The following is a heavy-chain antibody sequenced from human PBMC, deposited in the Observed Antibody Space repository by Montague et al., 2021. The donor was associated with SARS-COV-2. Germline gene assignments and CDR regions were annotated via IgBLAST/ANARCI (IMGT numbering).Heavy chain of an antibody. V-gene: IGHV4-4*02. CDR2: ISYGGIA. D-gene: IGHD4-11*01. J-gene: IGHJ4*02. CDR3: AGKVLTVPADY. Sequence: SETLSLTCAVSGVSITSTNWWSLVRQPPGKGLEWIGEISYGGIATYNPSLRSRATISMDGSRNLFSLKLSSVTAADTAIYYCAGKVLTVPADYWGQGTLVTVS. CDR1: GVSITSTNW.